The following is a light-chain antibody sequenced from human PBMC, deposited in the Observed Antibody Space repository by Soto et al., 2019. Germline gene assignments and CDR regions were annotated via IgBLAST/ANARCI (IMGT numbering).Light chain of an antibody. J-gene: IGLJ2*01. CDR3: SSFSSLTREV. CDR1: SSDVGGYSY. CDR2: EFS. V-gene: IGLV2-14*01. Sequence: QSVLTQPASVSGSPGQSITISCTGTSSDVGGYSYVSWYQQHPGKTPKLMIYEFSNLPSGVSHRFSGSKSGNAASLTISGLHTDEEDDYYCSSFSSLTREVFGGGTKLTVL.